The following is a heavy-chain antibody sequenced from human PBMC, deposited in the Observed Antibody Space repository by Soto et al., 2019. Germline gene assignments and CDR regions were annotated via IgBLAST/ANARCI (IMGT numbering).Heavy chain of an antibody. CDR3: ARGKVAVAGTGFWFDP. J-gene: IGHJ5*02. D-gene: IGHD6-19*01. Sequence: GASVKVSCKASGGTFSSYAISWVRQAPGQGLEWMGGIIPIFGTANYAQKFQGRVTITADESTSTAYMELSSLRSEDTAVYYCARGKVAVAGTGFWFDPWGQGXLVTVYS. V-gene: IGHV1-69*13. CDR2: IIPIFGTA. CDR1: GGTFSSYA.